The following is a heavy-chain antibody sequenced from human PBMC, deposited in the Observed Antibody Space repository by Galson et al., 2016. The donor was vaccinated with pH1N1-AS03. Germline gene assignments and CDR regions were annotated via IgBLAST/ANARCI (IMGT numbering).Heavy chain of an antibody. CDR2: FWYNGDTYT. CDR3: AREVLVPSSPNYFDL. V-gene: IGHV4-39*02. D-gene: IGHD1-26*01. Sequence: SETLSLTCTVSGASISSSDYYWGWVRQLPGKGLEWIGTFWYNGDTYTFYNPSLKSRVTISADMSNNQVSLNVTSVTAADTAIYYCAREVLVPSSPNYFDLWGQGGRVTVSS. J-gene: IGHJ4*02. CDR1: GASISSSDYY.